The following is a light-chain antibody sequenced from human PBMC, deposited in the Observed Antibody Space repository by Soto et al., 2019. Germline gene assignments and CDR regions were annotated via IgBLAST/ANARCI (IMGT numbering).Light chain of an antibody. V-gene: IGKV3D-15*01. CDR2: GSY. CDR3: QQYYNWPRT. CDR1: QSIGSS. Sequence: EIVLTQSPDTLSLSPGERATLSCRASQSIGSSLAWYQQKPGQAPRLLMYGSYHRATGIPARFSGSGSGTEFTLTINSLQAEDSAVYYCQQYYNWPRTFGQGTRLEIK. J-gene: IGKJ5*01.